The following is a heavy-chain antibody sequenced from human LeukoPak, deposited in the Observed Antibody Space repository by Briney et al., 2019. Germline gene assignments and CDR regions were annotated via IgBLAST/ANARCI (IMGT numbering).Heavy chain of an antibody. CDR2: IYYSGST. J-gene: IGHJ4*02. Sequence: SQTLSLTCTVSGGSISSGDYYWSWIRQPPGKGLKWIGYIYYSGSTYYNPSLKSRVTISVDTSKNQFSLKLSSVAAADTAVYYCARDPLMTTASPRYWGQGTLVTVSS. D-gene: IGHD4-17*01. CDR1: GGSISSGDYY. CDR3: ARDPLMTTASPRY. V-gene: IGHV4-30-4*01.